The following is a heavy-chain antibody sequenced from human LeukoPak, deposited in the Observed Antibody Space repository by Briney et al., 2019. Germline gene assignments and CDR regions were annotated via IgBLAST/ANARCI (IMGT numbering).Heavy chain of an antibody. CDR1: GGSISSYY. CDR2: IYYSGST. CDR3: ARVGGSYRYTGFDY. Sequence: SETLSLTCTVSGGSISSYYWSWIRQPPGKGLKWIGYIYYSGSTNYNPSLKSRVTISVDTSKNQFSLKLSSVTAADTAVYYCARVGGSYRYTGFDYWGQGTLVTVSS. J-gene: IGHJ4*02. V-gene: IGHV4-59*01. D-gene: IGHD3-16*02.